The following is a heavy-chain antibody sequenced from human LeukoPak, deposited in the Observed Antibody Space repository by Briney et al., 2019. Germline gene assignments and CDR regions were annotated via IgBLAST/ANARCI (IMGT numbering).Heavy chain of an antibody. V-gene: IGHV1-18*01. D-gene: IGHD5-18*01. CDR2: ISAYNGNT. Sequence: GASVKVSCKASGYTFTSYGISWVRQAPGQGLEWMGWISAYNGNTNYAQKFQGRVTMTRDTSISTAYMELSRLRSDDTAVYYCARDLIGYSYGSDWGQGTLVTVSS. J-gene: IGHJ4*02. CDR1: GYTFTSYG. CDR3: ARDLIGYSYGSD.